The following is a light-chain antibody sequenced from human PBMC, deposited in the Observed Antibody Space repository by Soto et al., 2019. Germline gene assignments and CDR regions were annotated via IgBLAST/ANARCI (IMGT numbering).Light chain of an antibody. J-gene: IGLJ1*01. Sequence: QSVLTQPASVSGSPGQSITISCTGTSSDVGGYNYVSWYQQHPGKAPKLMIYDVSNRPSGVSILFSGSKSGNTASLTISGLQAEDEADYYCSSYTSSSTLSVFGTGTKVTVL. CDR2: DVS. CDR1: SSDVGGYNY. V-gene: IGLV2-14*01. CDR3: SSYTSSSTLSV.